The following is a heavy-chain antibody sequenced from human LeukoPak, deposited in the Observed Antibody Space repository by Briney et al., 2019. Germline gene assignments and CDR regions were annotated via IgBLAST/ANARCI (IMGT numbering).Heavy chain of an antibody. D-gene: IGHD4/OR15-4a*01. Sequence: GGSLRLSCAASGFTFSTYAMTWVRQAPGKGLEWVSSITGSGDGTSSADSVTGRFSISRDNSKSTLYLQMNSLRVEDTAVYYCAKAGLVRGGALDSWGQGTLVTVSS. CDR3: AKAGLVRGGALDS. J-gene: IGHJ5*01. CDR2: ITGSGDGT. CDR1: GFTFSTYA. V-gene: IGHV3-23*01.